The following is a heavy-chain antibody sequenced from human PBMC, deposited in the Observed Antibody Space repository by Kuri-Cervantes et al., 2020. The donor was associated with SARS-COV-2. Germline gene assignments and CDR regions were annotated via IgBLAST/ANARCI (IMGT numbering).Heavy chain of an antibody. D-gene: IGHD5-18*01. CDR2: INPNSGGT. V-gene: IGHV1-2*02. CDR1: GYTFTGYY. CDR3: ARNRRTGGYSYGFDL. J-gene: IGHJ4*02. Sequence: ASVKVSCKASGYTFTGYYMHWVRQAPGQGLEWMGWINPNSGGTNYAQKFQGRVTMTRDTSISTAYMELSRLRFDDTAVFYCARNRRTGGYSYGFDLWGQGTLVTVSS.